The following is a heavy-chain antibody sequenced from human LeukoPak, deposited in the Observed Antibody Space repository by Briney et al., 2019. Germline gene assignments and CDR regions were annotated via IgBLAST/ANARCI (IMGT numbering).Heavy chain of an antibody. CDR2: IWYDGSKK. Sequence: PGGSLRLSCEASRFTFSSYGMHWVRRAPGKGLEWVAVIWYDGSKKNYGESVKGRFTISRDNAKNSLYLQMNSLRAEDTAVYYCARESLSTTYYDFWSGSTNWFDPWGQGTLVTVSS. V-gene: IGHV3-33*01. D-gene: IGHD3-3*01. J-gene: IGHJ5*02. CDR1: RFTFSSYG. CDR3: ARESLSTTYYDFWSGSTNWFDP.